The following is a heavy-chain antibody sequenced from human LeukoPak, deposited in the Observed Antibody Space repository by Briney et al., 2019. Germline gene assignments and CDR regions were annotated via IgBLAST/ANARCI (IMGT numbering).Heavy chain of an antibody. D-gene: IGHD3-9*01. CDR1: GFTFSSYA. CDR3: ARETGSYDAFDI. V-gene: IGHV3-53*01. J-gene: IGHJ3*02. CDR2: IYSGGST. Sequence: PGGSLRLSCAASGFTFSSYAMSWVRQAPGKGLEWVSVIYSGGSTYYADSVKGRFTISRDNSKNTLYLQMNSLRTEDTAVYYCARETGSYDAFDIWGQGTMVTVSS.